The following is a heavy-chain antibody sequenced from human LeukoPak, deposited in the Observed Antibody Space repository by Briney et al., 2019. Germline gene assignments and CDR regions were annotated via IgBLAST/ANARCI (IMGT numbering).Heavy chain of an antibody. J-gene: IGHJ6*03. CDR3: ARGGYDFWSATPYYYYYMDV. V-gene: IGHV1-2*02. CDR2: INPNSGGT. CDR1: GYTFTGYY. Sequence: ASVKVSCKASGYTFTGYYMHWVRQAPGQGLEWMGWINPNSGGTNYAQKFQGRVTMTRDTSISTAYMELSRLRSDDTAVYYCARGGYDFWSATPYYYYYMDVWGKGTTVTVSS. D-gene: IGHD3-3*01.